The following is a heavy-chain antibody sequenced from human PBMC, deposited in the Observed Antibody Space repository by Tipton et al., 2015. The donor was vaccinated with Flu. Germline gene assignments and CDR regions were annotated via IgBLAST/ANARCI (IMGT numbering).Heavy chain of an antibody. Sequence: QLVQSGAEVKKPGASVRVSCKAAGYTFTTYDIYWVRQATGQGLEWMGWMNPGSGNTRLAQRFQGRVTMTRSTSISTAYLEVNSLRSEDTAVYFCAGGLYCRGSSCSFNYYYGMDVWGQGTTVIVSS. J-gene: IGHJ6*02. V-gene: IGHV1-8*01. CDR3: AGGLYCRGSSCSFNYYYGMDV. CDR2: MNPGSGNT. D-gene: IGHD2-15*01. CDR1: GYTFTTYD.